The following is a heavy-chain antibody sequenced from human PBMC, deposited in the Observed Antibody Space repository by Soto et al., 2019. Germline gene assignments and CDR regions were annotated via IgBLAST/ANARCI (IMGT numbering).Heavy chain of an antibody. D-gene: IGHD4-17*01. CDR3: ASSLDDYEDY. J-gene: IGHJ4*02. V-gene: IGHV4-34*01. CDR1: GGSFSGYY. CDR2: INHSGST. Sequence: PSETLSLTCAVYGGSFSGYYWSWIRQPPGKGLEWIGEINHSGSTNYNPSLKSRVTISVDTSKNQFSLKLSSVTAADTAVYYCASSLDDYEDYWGQGTLVTVSS.